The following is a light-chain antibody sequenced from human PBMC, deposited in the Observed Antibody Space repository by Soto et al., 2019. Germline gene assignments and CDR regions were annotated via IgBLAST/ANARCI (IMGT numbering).Light chain of an antibody. CDR1: QSISSY. V-gene: IGKV1-39*01. CDR2: AAS. Sequence: DIQTTQSPSSLSASVGDTVTITCRASQSISSYLYWYQQKPGKAPKLLIYAASSLQSGVPSRFSGSGSGTEFTLTISSLQPDDFATYYCQQYHEYWFGQGTRLEIK. CDR3: QQYHEYW. J-gene: IGKJ5*01.